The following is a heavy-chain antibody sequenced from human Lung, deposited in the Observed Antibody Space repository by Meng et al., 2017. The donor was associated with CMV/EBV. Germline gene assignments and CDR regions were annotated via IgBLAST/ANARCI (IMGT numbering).Heavy chain of an antibody. CDR3: ASFPPPGKQWLVTDY. CDR2: IYHSGST. J-gene: IGHJ4*02. D-gene: IGHD6-19*01. V-gene: IGHV4-4*02. Sequence: QVQLQEPGPGLVKPSGTLSLTCAVFGGSISSSNWWSWVRQPPGKGLEWIGEIYHSGSTNYNPSLKSRVTISVDKSKNQFSLKLSSVTAADTAVYYCASFPPPGKQWLVTDYWGQGTLVTVSS. CDR1: GGSISSSNW.